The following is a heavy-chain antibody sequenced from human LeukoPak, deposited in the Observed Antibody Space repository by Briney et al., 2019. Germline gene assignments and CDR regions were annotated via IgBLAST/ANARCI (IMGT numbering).Heavy chain of an antibody. J-gene: IGHJ5*02. Sequence: SGPTLVKPTQTLTLTCTFSGFSLSTSGVGAGWIRQPPGKALEWLALIYWDDDKRYSPSLKSRLTITKDTSKNQVVLTMTNMDPVDTATYYCAHSSGSADYGENWFDPWGQGTLVTVSS. CDR3: AHSSGSADYGENWFDP. V-gene: IGHV2-5*02. CDR2: IYWDDDK. CDR1: GFSLSTSGVG. D-gene: IGHD4-17*01.